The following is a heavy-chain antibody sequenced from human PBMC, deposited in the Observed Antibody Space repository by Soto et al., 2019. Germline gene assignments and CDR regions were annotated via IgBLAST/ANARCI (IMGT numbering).Heavy chain of an antibody. V-gene: IGHV4-30-4*01. D-gene: IGHD3-16*02. CDR2: IYYSGST. J-gene: IGHJ5*02. Sequence: PSETLSLTCTVSGGSISSGDYYWSWIRQPPGKGLEWIGYIYYSGSTYYNPSLKSRVTISVDTSKNQFSLKLSSVTAADTAVYYCARDYFAYDHVWGSYRYRGSWFDPWGQGTLVTVS. CDR1: GGSISSGDYY. CDR3: ARDYFAYDHVWGSYRYRGSWFDP.